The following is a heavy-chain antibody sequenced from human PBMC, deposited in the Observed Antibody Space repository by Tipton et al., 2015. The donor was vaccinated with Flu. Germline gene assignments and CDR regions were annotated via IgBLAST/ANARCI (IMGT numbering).Heavy chain of an antibody. J-gene: IGHJ4*02. CDR1: GYTFTSYY. CDR2: INPSGGST. Sequence: QLVQSGAEVKKPGASVKVSCKASGYTFTSYYMHWVRQAPGQGLEWMGIINPSGGSTSYAQKFQGRVTMTRDTSTSTVYMELSSLRSEDTAVYYCARVGGRFAVGALGLVYWGQGTLVTVSS. V-gene: IGHV1-46*01. CDR3: ARVGGRFAVGALGLVY. D-gene: IGHD1-26*01.